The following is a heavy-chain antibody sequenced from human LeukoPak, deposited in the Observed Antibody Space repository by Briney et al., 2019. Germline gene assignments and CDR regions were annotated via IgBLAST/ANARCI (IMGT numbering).Heavy chain of an antibody. Sequence: ASVKVSCKASGYTFTSYGISWVRQAPGQGLEWLGWVSAYNGDTNYAQELQGRVTMTTDTSTSTAYMELRSLRSDDTAVYYCAREPSIYSGSYYYFDYWGQGTPVTVSS. CDR1: GYTFTSYG. CDR2: VSAYNGDT. V-gene: IGHV1-18*01. CDR3: AREPSIYSGSYYYFDY. D-gene: IGHD1-26*01. J-gene: IGHJ4*02.